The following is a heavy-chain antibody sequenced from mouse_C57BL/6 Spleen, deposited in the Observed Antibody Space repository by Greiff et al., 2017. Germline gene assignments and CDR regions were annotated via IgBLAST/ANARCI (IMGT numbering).Heavy chain of an antibody. J-gene: IGHJ2*01. Sequence: VQLQQSGPELVKPGASVKISCKASGYAFSSSWMNWVKQRPGKGLEWIGRIYPGDGDTNYNGKFKGKATLTADKSSSTAYMQLSSLTSEDSAVYFCALITTVVATGYFDYWGQGTTLTVSS. V-gene: IGHV1-82*01. CDR1: GYAFSSSW. CDR3: ALITTVVATGYFDY. D-gene: IGHD1-1*01. CDR2: IYPGDGDT.